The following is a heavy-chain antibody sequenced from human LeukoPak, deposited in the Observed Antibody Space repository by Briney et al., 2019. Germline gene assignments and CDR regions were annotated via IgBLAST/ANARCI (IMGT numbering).Heavy chain of an antibody. CDR1: GGSISSSSYY. V-gene: IGHV4-39*01. CDR3: NWSIAAAGTVIFDY. D-gene: IGHD6-13*01. Sequence: SETLSLTCTVSGGSISSSSYYWGWIRQPPGKGLEWIGSIYYSGSTYYNPSLKSRVTISVDTSKSQFSLKLSSVTAADTAVYYCNWSIAAAGTVIFDYWGQGTLVTVSS. CDR2: IYYSGST. J-gene: IGHJ4*02.